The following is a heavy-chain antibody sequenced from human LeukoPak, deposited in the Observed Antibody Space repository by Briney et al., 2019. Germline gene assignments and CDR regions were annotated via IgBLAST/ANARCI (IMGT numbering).Heavy chain of an antibody. J-gene: IGHJ4*02. V-gene: IGHV3-9*01. CDR2: ISCNSGSI. Sequence: GRSLRLSCAASGFTFDDYSMHWVRQAPGKGLEGVSGISCNSGSIGYADAVKGRFTISRDNAKNSLYLQMNSLSAEDTALYYCAKDVEYSYRGIGFDYWGQGTLVTVSS. CDR1: GFTFDDYS. D-gene: IGHD5-18*01. CDR3: AKDVEYSYRGIGFDY.